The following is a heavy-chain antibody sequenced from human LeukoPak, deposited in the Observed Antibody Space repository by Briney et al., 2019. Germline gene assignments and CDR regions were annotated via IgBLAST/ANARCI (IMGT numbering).Heavy chain of an antibody. CDR1: GFSFSNYW. CDR2: TNEHGTII. D-gene: IGHD3-22*01. Sequence: GGSLRLSCAASGFSFSNYWFHWVRQAPGEGLVWVSRTNEHGTIINYADSVKGRFTISRDNSRNTLYLQLNSLRAEDTAVYYCAKINYYDGSDYFPAASGFDYWGQGTLVTVSS. V-gene: IGHV3-74*01. J-gene: IGHJ4*02. CDR3: AKINYYDGSDYFPAASGFDY.